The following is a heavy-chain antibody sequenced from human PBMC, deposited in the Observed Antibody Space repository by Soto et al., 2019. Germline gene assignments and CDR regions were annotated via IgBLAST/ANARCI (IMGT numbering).Heavy chain of an antibody. Sequence: PGGSLRLSCAASGFIFKMYWMHWVRQTPGKGLLCISRIYNDGSYTDYAASVKGRFTISRDNVNDTLYLQMNNLRAEDSGLYYCTRGPRPISTGTGAYWGQGTQVTV. CDR3: TRGPRPISTGTGAY. J-gene: IGHJ4*02. CDR2: IYNDGSYT. CDR1: GFIFKMYW. V-gene: IGHV3-74*01. D-gene: IGHD3-10*01.